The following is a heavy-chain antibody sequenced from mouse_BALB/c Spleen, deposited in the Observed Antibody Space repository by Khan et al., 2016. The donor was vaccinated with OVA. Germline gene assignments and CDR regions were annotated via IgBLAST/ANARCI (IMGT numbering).Heavy chain of an antibody. J-gene: IGHJ3*01. Sequence: VQLQQSGPGLVKPSQSLSLTCTVTGYSITSEYTWNWIRQFPGNKLEWMGFISYSGNTRYNPSLKSRISITRDTSKNQFFLQLNSVTSEDTATYYCARQDYDDYDPFPYWGQGTLVTVSA. CDR3: ARQDYDDYDPFPY. CDR2: ISYSGNT. CDR1: GYSITSEYT. V-gene: IGHV3-2*02. D-gene: IGHD2-4*01.